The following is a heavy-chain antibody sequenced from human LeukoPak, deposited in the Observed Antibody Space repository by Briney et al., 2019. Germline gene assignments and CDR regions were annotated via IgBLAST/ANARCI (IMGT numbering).Heavy chain of an antibody. D-gene: IGHD5-18*01. Sequence: SETLSLTCTVSGGSISSSSYYWGWIRQPPGKGLEWIGSIYYSGSTNYNPSLKSRVTISVDTSKNQFSLKLSSVTAADTAVYYCARHPGYSYGYAYFDYWGQGTLVTVSS. V-gene: IGHV4-39*01. CDR2: IYYSGST. CDR1: GGSISSSSYY. J-gene: IGHJ4*02. CDR3: ARHPGYSYGYAYFDY.